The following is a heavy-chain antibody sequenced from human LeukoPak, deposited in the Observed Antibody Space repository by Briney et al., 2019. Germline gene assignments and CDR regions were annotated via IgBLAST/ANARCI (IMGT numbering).Heavy chain of an antibody. CDR1: GFTFSSYG. D-gene: IGHD2-15*01. Sequence: GGSLRLFCAASGFTFSSYGMHWVRQAPGKGLEWVAVISYDGSNKYYADSVKGRFTISRDNSKNTLYLQMNSLRAEDTAVYYCARGRYCRDSSCAFNWFDPWGQGTLVTVSS. CDR3: ARGRYCRDSSCAFNWFDP. V-gene: IGHV3-30*03. CDR2: ISYDGSNK. J-gene: IGHJ5*02.